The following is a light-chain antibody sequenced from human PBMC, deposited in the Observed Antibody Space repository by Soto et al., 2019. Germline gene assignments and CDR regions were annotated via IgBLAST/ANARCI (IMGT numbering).Light chain of an antibody. CDR1: QSVSSNY. Sequence: ENVLTQSPGTLSLSPGERATLSCRASQSVSSNYLAWYQQKPGQAPRLLIYGASSRATGIPDRFSGSGSGTDFTLTISRLEPDDFAVYYCHQYGVAPLPGSSPLPFGGGTKVEIK. CDR3: HQYGVAPLPGSSPLP. V-gene: IGKV3-20*01. CDR2: GAS. J-gene: IGKJ4*01.